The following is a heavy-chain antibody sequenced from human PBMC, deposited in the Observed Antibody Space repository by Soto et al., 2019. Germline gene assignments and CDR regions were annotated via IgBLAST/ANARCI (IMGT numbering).Heavy chain of an antibody. D-gene: IGHD3-3*01. CDR1: GFTFADYA. Sequence: GGSLRPSCAVPGFTFADYAMHWVRQAPGKGLEWVSGISWNSGRKGYAESVKGRFTISRDNAKNPLNLQRNSLRADDTALYFCVKGQGGNYDDWFDPWGQGTQVTVSS. J-gene: IGHJ5*02. V-gene: IGHV3-9*01. CDR3: VKGQGGNYDDWFDP. CDR2: ISWNSGRK.